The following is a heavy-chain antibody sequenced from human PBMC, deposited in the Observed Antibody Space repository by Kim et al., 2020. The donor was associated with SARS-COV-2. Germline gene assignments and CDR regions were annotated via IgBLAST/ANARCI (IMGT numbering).Heavy chain of an antibody. CDR1: GFAVNTYY. CDR2: IYSNGIT. D-gene: IGHD3-22*01. V-gene: IGHV3-53*01. Sequence: GGSLRLSCAASGFAVNTYYVSWVRQAPGKGLEWVSVIYSNGITYYADSVKGRFTISRDNSENALYLQMNSLSAEDTAVYYCARKLYDPNHMAAGGFDYWGQGTLVIVSS. J-gene: IGHJ4*02. CDR3: ARKLYDPNHMAAGGFDY.